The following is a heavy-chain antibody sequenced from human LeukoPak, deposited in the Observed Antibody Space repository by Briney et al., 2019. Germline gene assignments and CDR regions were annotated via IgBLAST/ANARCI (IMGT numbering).Heavy chain of an antibody. CDR2: ISGSGGST. J-gene: IGHJ4*02. D-gene: IGHD4-23*01. V-gene: IGHV3-23*01. CDR3: AKVPYTVVTLYFDY. CDR1: GFTFSSYG. Sequence: GGSLRLSCAASGFTFSSYGMSWVRQAPGKGLEWVSAISGSGGSTYYADSVKGRFTISRDNSRNTLYLQMNSLRAEDTAVYYCAKVPYTVVTLYFDYWGQGTLVTVSS.